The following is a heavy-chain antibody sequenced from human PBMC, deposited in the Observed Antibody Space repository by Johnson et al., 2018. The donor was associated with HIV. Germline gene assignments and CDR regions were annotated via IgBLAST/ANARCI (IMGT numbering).Heavy chain of an antibody. CDR1: RFNLSSYD. CDR3: ARALTGAAAGDDAFDI. CDR2: ISYDGSHK. D-gene: IGHD6-13*01. V-gene: IGHV3-30*03. J-gene: IGHJ3*02. Sequence: QVQLVESGGGVVQPGGSLRLSCAASRFNLSSYDVHWVRQAPGKGLEWVALISYDGSHKYYGDSVKSRFTISRDNSKNTLYLQMNSLRAEDTAVYYCARALTGAAAGDDAFDIWGQGTMVTVSS.